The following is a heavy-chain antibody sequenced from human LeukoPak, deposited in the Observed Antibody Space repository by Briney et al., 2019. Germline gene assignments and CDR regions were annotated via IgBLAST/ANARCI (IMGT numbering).Heavy chain of an antibody. Sequence: PGGSLRLSCAASGFTFSSYSMKWVRQAPGKGLEWVSSISSSSYIYYADSVKGRFTISRDNAKNSLYLQMNSLRAEDTAVYYCARKYGIVGATDAFDIWGQGTMVTVS. CDR2: ISSSSYI. D-gene: IGHD1-26*01. V-gene: IGHV3-21*01. CDR3: ARKYGIVGATDAFDI. J-gene: IGHJ3*02. CDR1: GFTFSSYS.